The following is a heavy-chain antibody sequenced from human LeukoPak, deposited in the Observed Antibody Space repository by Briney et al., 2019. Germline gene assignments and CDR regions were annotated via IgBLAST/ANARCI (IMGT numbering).Heavy chain of an antibody. CDR3: ARDRSVYNY. Sequence: PGGSLRLSCAASGFTFSSYAMSWVRQAPGKGLEWVSDISGSGGSTYYADSVKGRFTISRDNAKNSLYLQMNSLRAEDTAVYYCARDRSVYNYWGQGTLVTVSS. D-gene: IGHD3-16*02. CDR2: ISGSGGST. CDR1: GFTFSSYA. V-gene: IGHV3-23*01. J-gene: IGHJ4*02.